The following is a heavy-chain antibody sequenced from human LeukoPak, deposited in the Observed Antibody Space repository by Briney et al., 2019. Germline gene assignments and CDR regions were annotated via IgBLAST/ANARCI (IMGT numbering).Heavy chain of an antibody. CDR2: IIPILGIA. Sequence: ASVKVSCKASGYTFIDNYMHWVRQAPGQGLEWMGRIIPILGIANYAQKFQGRVTITADKSTSTAYMELSSLRSEDTAVYYCARALGRGYGMDVWGQGTTVTVSS. D-gene: IGHD2-15*01. CDR1: GYTFIDNY. J-gene: IGHJ6*02. CDR3: ARALGRGYGMDV. V-gene: IGHV1-69*04.